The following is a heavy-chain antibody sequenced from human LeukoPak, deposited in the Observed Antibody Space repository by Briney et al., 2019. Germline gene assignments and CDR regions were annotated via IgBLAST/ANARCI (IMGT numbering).Heavy chain of an antibody. CDR1: GCTFTNYG. Sequence: ASVKVSCKASGCTFTNYGISWVRQAPGQGLEWMGYIIAYNGNTNYAQNFQGRVTMTTDTSTSTAYMELRSLRSDDTAVYYCARDLVRGRRKWENNGMDVWGQGTRVTVSS. CDR3: ARDLVRGRRKWENNGMDV. CDR2: IIAYNGNT. V-gene: IGHV1-18*01. D-gene: IGHD1-26*01. J-gene: IGHJ6*02.